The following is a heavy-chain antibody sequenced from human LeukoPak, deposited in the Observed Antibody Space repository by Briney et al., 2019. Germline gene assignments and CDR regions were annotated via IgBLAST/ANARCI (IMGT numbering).Heavy chain of an antibody. J-gene: IGHJ3*02. CDR3: ARPIEMATIGADAFDI. Sequence: SETLSLTCTVSGGSISSYYWSWIRQPPGKGLEWIGYIYYSGSTNYNPSLKSRVTISVDTSKNQFSLKLSSVTAADTAVYYCARPIEMATIGADAFDIWGQGTMVTVSS. D-gene: IGHD5-24*01. CDR1: GGSISSYY. CDR2: IYYSGST. V-gene: IGHV4-59*08.